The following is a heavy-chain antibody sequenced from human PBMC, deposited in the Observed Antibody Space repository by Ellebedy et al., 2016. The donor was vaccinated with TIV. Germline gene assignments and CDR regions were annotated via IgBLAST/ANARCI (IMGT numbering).Heavy chain of an antibody. CDR3: ARDSIALDSGFDY. CDR1: GYTFTSYA. J-gene: IGHJ4*02. D-gene: IGHD1-1*01. V-gene: IGHV1-18*01. Sequence: AASVKVSCKASGYTFTSYAISWVRQAPGQGLEWMGWISGYNGKTNYAQKLQGRVTMTIDTSTSTAYMELRSLRSDDSAVYYCARDSIALDSGFDYWGQGTLVTVSS. CDR2: ISGYNGKT.